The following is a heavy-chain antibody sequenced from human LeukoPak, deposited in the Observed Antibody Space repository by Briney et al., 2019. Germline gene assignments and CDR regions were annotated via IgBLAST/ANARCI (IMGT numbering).Heavy chain of an antibody. Sequence: PSETLSLTCAVYGGSFSGYYWSWIRQPPGKGLEWIGEINHSGNTNYNPSLKSRVTISVDTSKNQFSLKLSSVTAADTAVYDCARRGAASSNYDYWGQGTLVTVSS. CDR2: INHSGNT. CDR3: ARRGAASSNYDY. V-gene: IGHV4-34*01. D-gene: IGHD6-13*01. J-gene: IGHJ4*02. CDR1: GGSFSGYY.